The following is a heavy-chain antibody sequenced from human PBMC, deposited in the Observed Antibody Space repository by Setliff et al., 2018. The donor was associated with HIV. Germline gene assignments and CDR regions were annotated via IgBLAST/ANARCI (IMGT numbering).Heavy chain of an antibody. CDR1: GESFSGHH. J-gene: IGHJ6*03. D-gene: IGHD6-19*01. V-gene: IGHV4-34*01. CDR3: ARGPPGYSSGWYYGSLGYMDV. CDR2: INHSGSI. Sequence: SETLSLTCAVCGESFSGHHCSWIRQPPGKGLEWIGKINHSGSINYNPSLKSRVPISVDTSKNQFSLKLSSVTAADTAVYYCARGPPGYSSGWYYGSLGYMDVWGKGTTVTVSS.